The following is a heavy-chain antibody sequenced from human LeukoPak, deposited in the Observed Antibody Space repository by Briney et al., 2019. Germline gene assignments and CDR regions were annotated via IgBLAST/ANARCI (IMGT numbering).Heavy chain of an antibody. J-gene: IGHJ4*02. CDR1: GLTVSSNY. V-gene: IGHV3-66*01. Sequence: GGSLRLSCAASGLTVSSNYMSWVRQAPGKGLEWVSVIYSGGSTYYADFVKGRFTISRDNSKNTLYLQMNSLRAEDTAVYYCARSQENYDSSGYYYFDYWGQGTLVTVSS. CDR3: ARSQENYDSSGYYYFDY. D-gene: IGHD3-22*01. CDR2: IYSGGST.